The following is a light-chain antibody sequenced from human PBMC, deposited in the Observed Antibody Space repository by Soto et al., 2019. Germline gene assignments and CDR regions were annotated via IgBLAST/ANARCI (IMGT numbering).Light chain of an antibody. CDR1: SLPKQY. V-gene: IGLV3-25*02. J-gene: IGLJ1*01. CDR3: QSSDSSGRYPYV. Sequence: SYDLTQPPSVSVSPGQTARITCSGDSLPKQYAYWYQQKPGQAPVVVICKDNKRPSGVPERFSGSSSGTTVTLTISGVQAEDEADYYCQSSDSSGRYPYVFGTGTKVTVL. CDR2: KDN.